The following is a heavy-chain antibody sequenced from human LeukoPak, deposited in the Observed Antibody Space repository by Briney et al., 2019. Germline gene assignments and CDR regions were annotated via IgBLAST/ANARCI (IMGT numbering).Heavy chain of an antibody. J-gene: IGHJ4*02. CDR1: GFTFSSYA. CDR2: ISGSGGST. V-gene: IGHV3-23*01. CDR3: AKAGRPYYYDSSGYYFDY. Sequence: GGSLRLSCAAPGFTFSSYAMSWVRRAPGKGLEWVSAISGSGGSTYYADSVKGRFTISRDNSKNTLYLQMNSLRAEDTAVYYCAKAGRPYYYDSSGYYFDYWGQGTLVTVSS. D-gene: IGHD3-22*01.